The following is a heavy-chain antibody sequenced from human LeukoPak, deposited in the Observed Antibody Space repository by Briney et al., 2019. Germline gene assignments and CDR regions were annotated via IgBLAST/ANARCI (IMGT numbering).Heavy chain of an antibody. V-gene: IGHV4-4*02. CDR2: VHHGGAS. D-gene: IGHD6-19*01. CDR1: GDSITSHSW. J-gene: IGHJ4*02. CDR3: ASHVTVLGTRGFDF. Sequence: PSETLSLTCAVSGDSITSHSWWSWVRQPPGKGLEWIGEVHHGGASNYDPSPESRVTISVDKSKNRFSLNLRSVTAADTATYYCASHVTVLGTRGFDFWGRGTLVTVS.